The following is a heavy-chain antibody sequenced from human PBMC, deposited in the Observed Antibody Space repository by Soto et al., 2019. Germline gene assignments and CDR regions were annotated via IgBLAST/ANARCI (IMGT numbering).Heavy chain of an antibody. D-gene: IGHD6-19*01. Sequence: QVQLVESGGGVVQPGRSLRLSCAASGFTFSSYGMHWVRQAPGKGLEWVAVISYDGSNKYYADSVKGRFTISRDNSKNTLYVQMNSLRAEDTAVYYCANQAVAGAKYLDYWGQGTLVTVSS. CDR2: ISYDGSNK. CDR1: GFTFSSYG. J-gene: IGHJ4*02. CDR3: ANQAVAGAKYLDY. V-gene: IGHV3-30*18.